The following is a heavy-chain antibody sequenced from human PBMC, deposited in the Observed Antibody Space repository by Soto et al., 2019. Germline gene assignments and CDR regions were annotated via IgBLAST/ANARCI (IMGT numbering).Heavy chain of an antibody. D-gene: IGHD4-4*01. J-gene: IGHJ6*03. Sequence: SETLSLTCAVYGGSFSGYYWSWIRQPPGKGLEWIGEINHSGSTNYNPSLKSRVTISVDTSKNQFSLKLSSVTAADTAVYYCAGGPDYSNYSPYYYYMDVWGKGTTVTVSS. CDR3: AGGPDYSNYSPYYYYMDV. CDR2: INHSGST. CDR1: GGSFSGYY. V-gene: IGHV4-34*01.